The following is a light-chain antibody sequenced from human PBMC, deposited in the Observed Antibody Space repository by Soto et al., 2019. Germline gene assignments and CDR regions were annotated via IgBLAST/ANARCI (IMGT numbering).Light chain of an antibody. CDR1: QGVGRRY. Sequence: EIVLTQYPGTLSLSPGERATLSCRASQGVGRRYFAWYQQKLGQAPRLLIYGSSNRATGIPDRFSGSGSGTDFTLTISRLEPEDFAVYHCQQYENSVPLTFGGGTKVDIK. J-gene: IGKJ4*01. CDR2: GSS. V-gene: IGKV3-20*01. CDR3: QQYENSVPLT.